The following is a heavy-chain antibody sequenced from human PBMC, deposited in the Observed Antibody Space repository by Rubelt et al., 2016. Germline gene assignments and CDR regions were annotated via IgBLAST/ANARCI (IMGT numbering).Heavy chain of an antibody. Sequence: SSYGMHWVRQAPGKGLEWVANIKEDGSEKHYVDSVKGRFTISRDNAKNSLYLEMNSLRAEDTAMYYCARISSGWAEDYWGQGTLVTVSS. CDR3: ARISSGWAEDY. CDR1: SSYG. J-gene: IGHJ4*02. V-gene: IGHV3-7*05. CDR2: IKEDGSEK. D-gene: IGHD6-19*01.